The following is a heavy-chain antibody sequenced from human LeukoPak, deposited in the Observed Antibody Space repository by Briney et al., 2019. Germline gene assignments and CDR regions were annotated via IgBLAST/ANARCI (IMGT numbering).Heavy chain of an antibody. Sequence: GGSLRLSCAASGFTFSGYNMHWVRQAPGKGLEYVSAITDNGRNTYYSHSVKGRFTISRDNSKNTLYLQMGSLRPEDTGVYYCARSSGYSNGPPRDYWGQGTLVTVSS. CDR1: GFTFSGYN. CDR2: ITDNGRNT. CDR3: ARSSGYSNGPPRDY. J-gene: IGHJ4*02. D-gene: IGHD5-18*01. V-gene: IGHV3-64*01.